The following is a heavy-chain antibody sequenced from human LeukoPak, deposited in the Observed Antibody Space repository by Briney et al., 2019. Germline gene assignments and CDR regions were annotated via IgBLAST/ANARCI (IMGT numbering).Heavy chain of an antibody. D-gene: IGHD3-3*01. J-gene: IGHJ5*02. CDR3: ARDHYEFWSGYYRNWFDP. V-gene: IGHV4-30-4*08. CDR1: GGSISSGDYY. CDR2: IYYSGST. Sequence: SETLSLTCTVSGGSISSGDYYWSWIRQPPGKGREWIGYIYYSGSTYYNPSLKSRVTISVDTSKNQFSLKLSSVTAADTAVYYCARDHYEFWSGYYRNWFDPWGQGTLVTVSS.